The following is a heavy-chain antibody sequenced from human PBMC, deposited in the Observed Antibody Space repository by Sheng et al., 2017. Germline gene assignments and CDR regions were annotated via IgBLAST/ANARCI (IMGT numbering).Heavy chain of an antibody. CDR1: GGSISSGSYY. D-gene: IGHD3-22*01. Sequence: QVQLQESGPGLVKPSQTLSLTCTVSGGSISSGSYYWSWIRQPAGKGLEWIGRIYTSGSTNYNPSLKSRVTISVDTSKNQFSLKLSSVTAADTAVYYCASSGYYWGYFDYWGQGTLVTVSS. CDR2: IYTSGST. CDR3: ASSGYYWGYFDY. V-gene: IGHV4-61*02. J-gene: IGHJ4*02.